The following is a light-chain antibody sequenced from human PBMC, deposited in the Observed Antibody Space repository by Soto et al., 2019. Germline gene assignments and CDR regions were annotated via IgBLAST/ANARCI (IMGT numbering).Light chain of an antibody. J-gene: IGLJ2*01. CDR3: EAWDDSLYGAV. Sequence: QSVLTQPPAASGTPGQRVTISCSGSSSNIGTNTLNCYQQLPGTAPQLLIYSNDLRPSGVPDRFSGSKSGTSASLAISGLQSEDEADYYCEAWDDSLYGAVFGGGTKLTVL. CDR2: SND. V-gene: IGLV1-44*01. CDR1: SSNIGTNT.